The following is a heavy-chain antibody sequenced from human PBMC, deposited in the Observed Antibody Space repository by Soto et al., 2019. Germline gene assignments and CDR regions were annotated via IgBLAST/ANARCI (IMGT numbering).Heavy chain of an antibody. V-gene: IGHV3-33*01. CDR3: ASRGPGYCSGCSCWDSQH. J-gene: IGHJ1*01. CDR2: IWYDGSNK. D-gene: IGHD2-15*01. Sequence: QVQLVESGGGVVQPGRSLRLSCAASGFTFSSYGMHWVRQAPGKGLEGVAVIWYDGSNKYYAYSVKGRFTISRDNSKNTMDLRMNFMRSEDTAVYYCASRGPGYCSGCSCWDSQHWGQGTLVIVSS. CDR1: GFTFSSYG.